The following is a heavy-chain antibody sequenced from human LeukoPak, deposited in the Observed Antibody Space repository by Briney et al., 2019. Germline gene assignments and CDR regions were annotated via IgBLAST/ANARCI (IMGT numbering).Heavy chain of an antibody. J-gene: IGHJ3*02. CDR3: ARLLDYDSSGDPDTFDI. CDR1: GGSISSDY. CDR2: IYYTGRT. D-gene: IGHD3-22*01. V-gene: IGHV4-59*01. Sequence: SETLSLTCTVSGGSISSDYWSWIRQSPRKGLEWIGFIYYTGRTRYNPSLQSRVTISVDTSRNHFSLKLRSLSAADTAVYYCARLLDYDSSGDPDTFDIWGQGTMVTVSS.